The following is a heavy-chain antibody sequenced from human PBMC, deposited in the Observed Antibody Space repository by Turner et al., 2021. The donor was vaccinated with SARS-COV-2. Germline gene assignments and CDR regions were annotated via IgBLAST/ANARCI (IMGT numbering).Heavy chain of an antibody. V-gene: IGHV4-34*01. CDR1: GGSFSGYY. D-gene: IGHD6-13*01. CDR2: INHSGST. CDR3: AKDLGQLDWFDP. J-gene: IGHJ5*02. Sequence: QVQLQQWGAGLLKPSETLSLTCAVYGGSFSGYYWSWIRQPPGKGLEWIGEINHSGSTNYNPSLKSRVTISVDTSKNQFSLNLSSVTAADTAVYYCAKDLGQLDWFDPWGQGTLVTVSS.